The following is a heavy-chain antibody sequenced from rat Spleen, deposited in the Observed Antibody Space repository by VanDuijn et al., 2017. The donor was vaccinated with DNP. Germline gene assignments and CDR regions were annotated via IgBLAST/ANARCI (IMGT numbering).Heavy chain of an antibody. V-gene: IGHV5-31*01. D-gene: IGHD1-1*01. CDR2: ITNTGGST. CDR1: GFTFNNYW. CDR3: TRGYYSGRYFDY. J-gene: IGHJ2*01. Sequence: EVQLVESGGGLVQPGRSLKLSCVASGFTFNNYWMTWIRQAPGKGLEWVASITNTGGSTYYPDSVKGRFTISRDNAKSTLYLQMNSLRSEDTATYYCTRGYYSGRYFDYWGQGVMVTVSS.